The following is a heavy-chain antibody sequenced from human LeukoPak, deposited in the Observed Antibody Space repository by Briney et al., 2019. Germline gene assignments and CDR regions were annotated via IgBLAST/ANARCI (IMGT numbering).Heavy chain of an antibody. Sequence: GGSLRLSCAASGFTFSSYSMNWVRQAPGKGLEWVSSISSSSSYIYYADSVKGRFTISRDNAKNSLYLQMNSLRAEDTAVYYCARVAEWFQTGAFDYWGQGTLVTVSS. CDR3: ARVAEWFQTGAFDY. CDR1: GFTFSSYS. V-gene: IGHV3-21*01. J-gene: IGHJ4*02. CDR2: ISSSSSYI. D-gene: IGHD3-3*01.